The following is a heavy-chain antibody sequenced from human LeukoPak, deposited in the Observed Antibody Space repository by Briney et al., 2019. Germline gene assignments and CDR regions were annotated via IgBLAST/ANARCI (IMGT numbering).Heavy chain of an antibody. CDR1: EFTSGSFE. V-gene: IGHV3-48*03. J-gene: IGHJ6*04. CDR3: AELGITMIGGV. D-gene: IGHD3-10*02. Sequence: GGSLKPSLQPLEFTSGSFEMNWAGRPQGKGWGWVSYISSSGSTIYYADSVKGRFTISRDNAKNSLYLQMNSLRAEDTAVYYCAELGITMIGGVWGKGTTVTISS. CDR2: ISSSGSTI.